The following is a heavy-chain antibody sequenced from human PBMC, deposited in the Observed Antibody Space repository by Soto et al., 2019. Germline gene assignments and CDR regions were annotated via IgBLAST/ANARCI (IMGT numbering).Heavy chain of an antibody. D-gene: IGHD3-10*01. J-gene: IGHJ4*02. CDR1: GCTFSSYT. CDR3: AREGVTMELNY. CDR2: IIPILGIA. V-gene: IGHV1-69*04. Sequence: SVKVSCKSSGCTFSSYTISWVRQAPGQGLEWMGRIIPILGIANYAQKFQGRVTITADKSTSTAYMELSSLRSEDTAVYYCAREGVTMELNYWGQGTLVTVSS.